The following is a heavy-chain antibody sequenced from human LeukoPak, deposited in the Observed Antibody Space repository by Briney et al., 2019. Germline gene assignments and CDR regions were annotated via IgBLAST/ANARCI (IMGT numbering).Heavy chain of an antibody. CDR2: IYHSGST. D-gene: IGHD4-17*01. CDR1: GGSISSGGYS. Sequence: SETLSLTCAVSGGSISSGGYSWSWIRQPPGKGLEWIGYIYHSGSTYYNPSLKSRVTISVDRSKNQFSLKLSSVTAADTAVYHCARADGDETFDYWGQGTLVTVSS. CDR3: ARADGDETFDY. V-gene: IGHV4-30-2*01. J-gene: IGHJ4*02.